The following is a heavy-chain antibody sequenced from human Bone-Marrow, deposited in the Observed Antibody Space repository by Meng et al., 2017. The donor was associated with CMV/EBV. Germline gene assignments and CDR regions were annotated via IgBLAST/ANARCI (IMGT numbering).Heavy chain of an antibody. CDR2: ISSSSTYI. Sequence: GGSLRLSCAASGFTFITYSMNWVRQAPGKGLEWVSSISSSSTYIYYADSVKGRFTISRDNAKNSLYLQMNSLRAEDTALYYCAKGGIMITFGEGYYFDYWGQGTLVTVSS. CDR1: GFTFITYS. CDR3: AKGGIMITFGEGYYFDY. J-gene: IGHJ4*02. V-gene: IGHV3-21*04. D-gene: IGHD3-16*01.